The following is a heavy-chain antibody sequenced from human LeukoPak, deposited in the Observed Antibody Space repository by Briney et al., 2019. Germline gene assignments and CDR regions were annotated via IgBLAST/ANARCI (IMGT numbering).Heavy chain of an antibody. CDR2: IYYSGST. CDR3: ARDVLGYSYGGDYFDY. J-gene: IGHJ4*02. V-gene: IGHV4-31*11. Sequence: SETLSLTCAVSGGSISSGGYSWSWIRQHPGKGLEWIGYIYYSGSTYYNPSLKSRVTISVDTSKNQFSLKLSSVTAADTAVYYCARDVLGYSYGGDYFDYWGQGTLVTVSS. D-gene: IGHD5-18*01. CDR1: GGSISSGGYS.